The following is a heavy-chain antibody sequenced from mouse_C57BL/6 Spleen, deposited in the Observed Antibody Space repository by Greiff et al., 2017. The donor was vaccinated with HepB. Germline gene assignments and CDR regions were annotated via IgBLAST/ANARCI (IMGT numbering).Heavy chain of an antibody. CDR3: ARRVDCGSSHEGFAY. D-gene: IGHD1-1*01. Sequence: QVQLQQPGAELVKPGASVKLSCKASGYTFTSYWMQWVKQRPGQGLEWIGEIDPSDSYTNYNQKFKGKATLTVDTSSSTAYMQISSLTSEDSAVYYCARRVDCGSSHEGFAYWGQGTLVTVSA. J-gene: IGHJ3*01. CDR2: IDPSDSYT. V-gene: IGHV1-50*01. CDR1: GYTFTSYW.